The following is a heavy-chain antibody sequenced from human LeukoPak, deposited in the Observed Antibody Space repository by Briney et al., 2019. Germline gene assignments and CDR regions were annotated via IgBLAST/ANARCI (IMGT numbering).Heavy chain of an antibody. V-gene: IGHV1-46*01. CDR2: INPSAGTT. Sequence: ASVKVSCKASGYTFTNYYMYWVRQAPGLGLEWMGIINPSAGTTSYAQRFQGRVTMTRDTSTSTVYMELSSLRSEDTAVYYCARGYYYDSNGYYTGGDYWGQGTLVTVSS. J-gene: IGHJ4*02. CDR3: ARGYYYDSNGYYTGGDY. CDR1: GYTFTNYY. D-gene: IGHD3-22*01.